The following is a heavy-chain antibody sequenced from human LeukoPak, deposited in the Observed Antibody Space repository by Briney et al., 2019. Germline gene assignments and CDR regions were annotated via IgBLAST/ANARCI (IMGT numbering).Heavy chain of an antibody. Sequence: SETLSLTCAVYGGSFSGYYWSWIRQPPGKGLEWIGEINHSGSTNYNPSLKSRVTISVDTSKNQFSLKLSSVTAADTAMYYCARESGGYSSSWYFDYWGQGTLVTVSS. CDR3: ARESGGYSSSWYFDY. D-gene: IGHD6-13*01. CDR2: INHSGST. CDR1: GGSFSGYY. V-gene: IGHV4-34*01. J-gene: IGHJ4*02.